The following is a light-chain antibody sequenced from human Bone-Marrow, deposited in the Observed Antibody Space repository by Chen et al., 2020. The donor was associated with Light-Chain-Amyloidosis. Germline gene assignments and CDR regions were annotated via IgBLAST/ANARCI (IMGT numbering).Light chain of an antibody. V-gene: IGLV3-1*01. CDR1: DLGDKF. J-gene: IGLJ2*01. CDR2: QDS. CDR3: QAWDSSSSVV. Sequence: SYELTPPPSVSVSPGQTASIPCSGDDLGDKFACWYQQKPGQSPLLAVYQDSKRPSGIPERFSGSNSGNTATLTISGTQAMDEADYYCQAWDSSSSVVFGGGTKLTVL.